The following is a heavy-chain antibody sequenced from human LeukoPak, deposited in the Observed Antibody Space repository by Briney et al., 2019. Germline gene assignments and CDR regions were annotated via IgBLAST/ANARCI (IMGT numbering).Heavy chain of an antibody. CDR1: GFTFSNYW. J-gene: IGHJ2*01. Sequence: GGSLRLSCAVSGFTFSNYWMHWVRQGPGEGLAWVSRITNDGSATGYADSVKGRFTISRDNAENTLYLHMDSLSPEDTAVYYCARDASPGYFDLWGRGTLVTVSS. V-gene: IGHV3-74*01. CDR2: ITNDGSAT. CDR3: ARDASPGYFDL. D-gene: IGHD2-15*01.